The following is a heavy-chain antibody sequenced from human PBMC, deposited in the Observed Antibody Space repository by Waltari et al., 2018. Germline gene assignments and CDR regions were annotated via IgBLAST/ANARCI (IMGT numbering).Heavy chain of an antibody. V-gene: IGHV3-23*03. CDR3: AKHPYYDFWSGSYYYYYYMNV. CDR1: GFTFSSYA. CDR2: IYSGGSSK. D-gene: IGHD3-3*01. J-gene: IGHJ6*03. Sequence: EVQLLESGGGLVQPGGSLRLSCAASGFTFSSYAMSWVRQAPGKGLEWVSVIYSGGSSKYYADSWKGRFTISRDNSKNTLYLQMNSLGAEDTAVYYCAKHPYYDFWSGSYYYYYYMNVWGKGTTVTVSS.